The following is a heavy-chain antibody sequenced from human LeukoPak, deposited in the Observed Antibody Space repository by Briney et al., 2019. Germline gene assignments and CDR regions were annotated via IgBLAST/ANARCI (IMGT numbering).Heavy chain of an antibody. CDR3: ARESNYHGSGTGWFDP. V-gene: IGHV4-39*07. CDR1: GGSISSSSSY. Sequence: SETLSLTCSVSGGSISSSSSYWGWIRQPPGKGLGWIGSIYYSGSSFDNPALKSRVTISVDTSKNQLSLKLSSVTAADTAVYYCARESNYHGSGTGWFDPWGQGTLVTVSS. D-gene: IGHD3-10*01. CDR2: IYYSGSS. J-gene: IGHJ5*02.